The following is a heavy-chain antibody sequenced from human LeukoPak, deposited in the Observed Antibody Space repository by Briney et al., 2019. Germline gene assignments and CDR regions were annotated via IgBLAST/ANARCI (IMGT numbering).Heavy chain of an antibody. V-gene: IGHV3-11*04. CDR3: AREGLDCSSSSCQRATFDY. J-gene: IGHJ4*02. CDR1: GFTFSDYY. D-gene: IGHD2-2*01. CDR2: ISSSGSTI. Sequence: GSLRLSCAASGFTFSDYYMSWIRQAPGKGLEWVSYISSSGSTIYYADSVKGRFTISRDNAKNTLYLQMNSLRAEDTAVYYCAREGLDCSSSSCQRATFDYWGQGTLVTVSS.